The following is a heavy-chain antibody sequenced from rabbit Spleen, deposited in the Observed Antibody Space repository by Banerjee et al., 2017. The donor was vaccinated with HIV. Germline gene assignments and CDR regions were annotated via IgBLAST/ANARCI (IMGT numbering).Heavy chain of an antibody. Sequence: QEQLVESGGGLVKPGASLTLTCTPSGFSFSSNYDICWVRQAPGKGLEWIGYIEPIFGNTYYANWVNGRFTISSHNAQNTLYLQLRSLTVADTATYFCVRDQAGDADHGPYYLNLWGQGTLVTVS. D-gene: IGHD6-1*01. J-gene: IGHJ4*01. CDR1: GFSFSSNYD. V-gene: IGHV1S43*01. CDR3: VRDQAGDADHGPYYLNL. CDR2: IEPIFGNT.